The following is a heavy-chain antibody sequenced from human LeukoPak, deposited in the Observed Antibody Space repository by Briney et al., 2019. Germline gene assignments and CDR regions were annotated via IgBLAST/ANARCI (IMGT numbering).Heavy chain of an antibody. CDR3: ARDIGIAVAGADY. D-gene: IGHD6-19*01. Sequence: PGGSLRLSCAASGFTFNNNWMSWVRQPPGNWLEWVATIKKEGSEKYYVDFVKGRFTISRDKAKNSLHLQMNSMRAEDTAVYYCARDIGIAVAGADYWGQGTLVTVYS. J-gene: IGHJ4*02. CDR1: GFTFNNNW. CDR2: IKKEGSEK. V-gene: IGHV3-7*01.